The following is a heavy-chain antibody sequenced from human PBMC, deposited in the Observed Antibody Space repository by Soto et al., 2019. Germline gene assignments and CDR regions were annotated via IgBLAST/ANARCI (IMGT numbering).Heavy chain of an antibody. J-gene: IGHJ6*02. D-gene: IGHD1-26*01. CDR2: IIPIFGQP. CDR3: ARASRLGGGGRDV. V-gene: IGHV1-69*01. Sequence: QVQLVQSGTEVKKPGSSVKVSCKASGGTFSSYPITWVRQAPGQGLEWMGGIIPIFGQPNYAQKFQGRVTITADESTSTVYMELSSLRSEDTAVYYCARASRLGGGGRDVWGQGTTVTVSS. CDR1: GGTFSSYP.